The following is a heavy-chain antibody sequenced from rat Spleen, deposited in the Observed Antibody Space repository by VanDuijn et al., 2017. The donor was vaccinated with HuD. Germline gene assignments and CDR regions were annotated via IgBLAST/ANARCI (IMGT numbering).Heavy chain of an antibody. V-gene: IGHV2-72*01. J-gene: IGHJ2*01. CDR1: GFSLTSNG. CDR2: IWAGGST. D-gene: IGHD1-2*01. CDR3: ARSKSSYSDY. Sequence: QVQLKESGPGLMQPSETLSLTCTVSGFSLTSNGVGWVRQPLGKGLVWMGTIWAGGSTNYNSAVQSRLSITRDTSKSQVFLKMNSLQTEDTAMYFCARSKSSYSDYWGQGVMVTVSS.